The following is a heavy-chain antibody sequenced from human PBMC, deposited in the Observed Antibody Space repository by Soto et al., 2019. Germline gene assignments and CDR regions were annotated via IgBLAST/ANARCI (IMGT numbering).Heavy chain of an antibody. J-gene: IGHJ4*02. D-gene: IGHD1-26*01. CDR3: AREGQYSGSLLAYFDY. Sequence: SETLSLTCVVSGGSISSTNWWTWVRQTPGKRLEWIGEIYHNGSPTYSPSLRGRATISVDKSKNQFSLKLSSVTAADTAVYYCAREGQYSGSLLAYFDYWGQGTLVTVSS. CDR1: GGSISSTNW. CDR2: IYHNGSP. V-gene: IGHV4-4*02.